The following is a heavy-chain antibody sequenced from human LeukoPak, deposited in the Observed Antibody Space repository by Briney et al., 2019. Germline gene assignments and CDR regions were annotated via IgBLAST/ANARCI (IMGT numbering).Heavy chain of an antibody. V-gene: IGHV4-4*07. J-gene: IGHJ3*02. CDR2: SHDNGDS. D-gene: IGHD2-15*01. CDR1: GGSISGYF. Sequence: SETLSLTCTVSGGSISGYFWSWIRQPAGKGLEWIGRSHDNGDSNYNPSLKSRVTISVDTSKNQFSLKLSSVTAADTAVYYCARDRVDSQGPAFDIWGQGTMVTVSS. CDR3: ARDRVDSQGPAFDI.